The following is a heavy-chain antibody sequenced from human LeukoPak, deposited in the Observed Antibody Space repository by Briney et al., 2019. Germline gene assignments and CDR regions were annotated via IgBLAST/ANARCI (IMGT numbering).Heavy chain of an antibody. CDR1: GFTFSSYW. CDR2: INTDGSST. J-gene: IGHJ4*02. Sequence: GGSLRLSCAASGFTFSSYWMHWVRQAPGKGLVWVSRINTDGSSTSYADSVKGRFTISRDNAKNTLYLQMNSLRAEDTAVYYCAKDGVEPNSNNWFGFWVHWGQGALVTVSS. V-gene: IGHV3-74*01. CDR3: AKDGVEPNSNNWFGFWVH. D-gene: IGHD1-1*01.